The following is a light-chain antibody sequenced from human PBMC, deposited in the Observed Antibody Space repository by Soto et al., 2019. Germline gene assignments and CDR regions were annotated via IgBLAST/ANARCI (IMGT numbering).Light chain of an antibody. J-gene: IGKJ1*01. CDR3: QLYGTSPKT. V-gene: IGKV3-20*01. CDR2: GAS. CDR1: QTIDTN. Sequence: EIVMTQSPGTLSVSPGERATLSCRASQTIDTNLAWYQQKPGQAPRLLIFGASGRATGIPDRFSGSGSGTDFTLTISRLEPEDFAVYYCQLYGTSPKTFGQGTKVDIK.